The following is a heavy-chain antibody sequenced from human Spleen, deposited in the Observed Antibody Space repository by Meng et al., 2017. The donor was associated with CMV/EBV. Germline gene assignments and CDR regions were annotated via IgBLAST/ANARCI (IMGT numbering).Heavy chain of an antibody. D-gene: IGHD1-26*01. J-gene: IGHJ4*02. CDR3: ASLSGSYFYFDY. Sequence: CAVCGGSISSSNWWSWVRQPPGKGLEWIGEIYHSESTNYNPSLKSRVTISVDKSKNQFSLKLSSVTAADTAVYYCASLSGSYFYFDYWGQGTLVTVSS. CDR2: IYHSEST. CDR1: GGSISSSNW. V-gene: IGHV4-4*02.